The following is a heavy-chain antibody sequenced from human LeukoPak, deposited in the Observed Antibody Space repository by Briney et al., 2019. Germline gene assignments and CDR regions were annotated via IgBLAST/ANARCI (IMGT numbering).Heavy chain of an antibody. J-gene: IGHJ4*02. CDR3: AHSDCGGDCYSDLFDY. D-gene: IGHD2-21*02. CDR1: GFSLSTSGVG. Sequence: SGPTLVKPTQTLTLTCTFSGFSLSTSGVGVGWIRQPPRKALEWLALIYWDDDKRYSPSLKSRLTITKDTSKNQVVLTMTNMDPVDTATYYCAHSDCGGDCYSDLFDYWGQGTLVTVSS. V-gene: IGHV2-5*02. CDR2: IYWDDDK.